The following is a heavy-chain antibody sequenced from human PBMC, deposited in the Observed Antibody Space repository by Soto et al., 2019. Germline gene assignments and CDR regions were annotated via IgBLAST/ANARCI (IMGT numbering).Heavy chain of an antibody. V-gene: IGHV3-13*01. Sequence: GGSLRLSCAASGFTFSSYDMHWVRQATGKGLEWVSAIGTAGDTYYPGSVRGRFTISRENAKNSLYLQMNSLRAEDTAVYYCARGLVVPAAVPKSYYYHGMDVWGQGTTVTVSS. J-gene: IGHJ6*02. CDR3: ARGLVVPAAVPKSYYYHGMDV. D-gene: IGHD2-2*01. CDR1: GFTFSSYD. CDR2: IGTAGDT.